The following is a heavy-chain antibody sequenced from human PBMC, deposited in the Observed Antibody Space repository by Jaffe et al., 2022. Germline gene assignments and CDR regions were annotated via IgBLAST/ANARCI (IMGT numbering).Heavy chain of an antibody. CDR1: GFTFSSYA. J-gene: IGHJ4*02. CDR2: ISGSGGST. D-gene: IGHD6-19*01. Sequence: EVQLLESGGGLVQPGGSLRLSCAASGFTFSSYAMSWVRQAPGKGLEWVSAISGSGGSTYYADSVKGRFTISRDNSKNTLYLQMNSLRAEDTAVYYCAKDLYVGVAVDLGTFDYWGQGTLVTVSS. V-gene: IGHV3-23*01. CDR3: AKDLYVGVAVDLGTFDY.